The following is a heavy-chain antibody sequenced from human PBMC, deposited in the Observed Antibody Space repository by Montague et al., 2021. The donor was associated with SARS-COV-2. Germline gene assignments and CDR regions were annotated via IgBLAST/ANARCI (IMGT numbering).Heavy chain of an antibody. CDR1: GFPFSSFA. CDR3: AKLPGGYCRGGYCYFDF. CDR2: IYNGGRST. V-gene: IGHV3-23*03. J-gene: IGHJ4*02. Sequence: SLRLSCAASGFPFSSFAMGWVRQAPVKGLEWVSVIYNGGRSTEYADSVKGRFTISRDDSVNTLYLQMNSLRAEDTAMYYCAKLPGGYCRGGYCYFDFWGQGTLVAVSS. D-gene: IGHD2-15*01.